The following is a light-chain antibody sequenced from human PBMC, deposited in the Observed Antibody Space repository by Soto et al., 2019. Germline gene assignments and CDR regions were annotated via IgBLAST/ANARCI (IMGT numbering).Light chain of an antibody. CDR3: QQYGNSPWT. V-gene: IGKV3-20*01. Sequence: EVVLTQSPGTLALSRGERATLSCRASQSVSSSYLAWYQHRPGQAPRLLIFGASSRATGTPDRFSGTGSGTDFTLTISRLEPEDFAVYYCQQYGNSPWTFGQGTKVEIK. CDR1: QSVSSSY. J-gene: IGKJ1*01. CDR2: GAS.